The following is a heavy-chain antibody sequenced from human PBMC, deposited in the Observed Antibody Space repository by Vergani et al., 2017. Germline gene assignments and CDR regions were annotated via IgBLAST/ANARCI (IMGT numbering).Heavy chain of an antibody. J-gene: IGHJ3*02. Sequence: QVQLVQSGAEVKKPGSSVKVSCKASGGTFSSYTISWVRQAPGQGLEWMGRIIPILGIANYAQKFQGRVTITADKATSTAYMELSSLRSEDTAVYYCAGDYEQLAPDLKHDAFDIWGQGTMVTVSS. CDR1: GGTFSSYT. CDR2: IIPILGIA. CDR3: AGDYEQLAPDLKHDAFDI. D-gene: IGHD6-6*01. V-gene: IGHV1-69*02.